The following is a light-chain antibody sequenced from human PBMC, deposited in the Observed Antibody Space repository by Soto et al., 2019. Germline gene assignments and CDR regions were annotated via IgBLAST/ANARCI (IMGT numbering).Light chain of an antibody. J-gene: IGLJ1*01. CDR1: SSDVGGYNY. CDR2: EVS. V-gene: IGLV2-14*01. CDR3: SSYTSSTSLDV. Sequence: QSVLTQPASVSGSPGQSITISCTGTSSDVGGYNYVSWYQQHPGKAPKLMIYEVSNRPSGVSIRFSGSKSGNTASLTTSGLQAEDEADYYCSSYTSSTSLDVFGTGTKVTVL.